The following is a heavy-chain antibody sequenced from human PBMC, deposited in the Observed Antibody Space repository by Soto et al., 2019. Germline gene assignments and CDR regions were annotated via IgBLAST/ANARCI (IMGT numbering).Heavy chain of an antibody. CDR1: GFTFSNAW. Sequence: GGSLRLACAASGFTFSNAWMSWVRQAPGKGLEWVGRIKSKTDGGTTDYAAPVKGRFTISRDDSKNTLYLQMNSLKTEDTAVYYCTTAAYGDYNLSYWGQGTLVTVSS. CDR3: TTAAYGDYNLSY. D-gene: IGHD4-17*01. CDR2: IKSKTDGGTT. V-gene: IGHV3-15*01. J-gene: IGHJ1*01.